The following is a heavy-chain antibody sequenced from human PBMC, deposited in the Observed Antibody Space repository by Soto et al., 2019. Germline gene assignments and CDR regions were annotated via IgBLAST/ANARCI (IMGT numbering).Heavy chain of an antibody. CDR3: ARVYDFWSGYSGYFDY. Sequence: QVQLQESGPGLVKPSQTLSLTWTVSGGSISSGGYYWSWIRQHPGKGLEWIGYIYYSGSTYYNPSLKSRVTLSVDTSKNQFSLKLSSVTAADTAVYYCARVYDFWSGYSGYFDYWGQGTLVTVSS. J-gene: IGHJ4*02. CDR1: GGSISSGGYY. D-gene: IGHD3-3*01. V-gene: IGHV4-31*02. CDR2: IYYSGST.